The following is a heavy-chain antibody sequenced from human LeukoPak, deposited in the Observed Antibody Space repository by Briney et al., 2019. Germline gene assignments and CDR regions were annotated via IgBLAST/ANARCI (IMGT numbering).Heavy chain of an antibody. V-gene: IGHV1-18*01. D-gene: IGHD3-22*01. CDR2: ISAYNGNT. Sequence: ASVKVSXKASGYTFTSYGISWVRQAPGQGLEWMGWISAYNGNTNYAQKLQGRVTMTTDTSTSTAYMELRSLRSDDTAVYYCARGNTMISGVDWFDPWGQGTLVTVSS. J-gene: IGHJ5*02. CDR1: GYTFTSYG. CDR3: ARGNTMISGVDWFDP.